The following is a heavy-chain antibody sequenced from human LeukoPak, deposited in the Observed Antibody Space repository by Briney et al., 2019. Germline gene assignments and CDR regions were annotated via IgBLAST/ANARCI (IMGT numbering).Heavy chain of an antibody. J-gene: IGHJ6*03. Sequence: PSETLSLTCAVYGGSFSGYYWSWIRQPPGKGLEWIGEINHSGSTNYNPSLKSRVTISVDTSKNQFSLKLSSVTAADTAVYYCARIPHYYYYMDVWGKGTTVTVSS. CDR2: INHSGST. CDR1: GGSFSGYY. CDR3: ARIPHYYYYMDV. V-gene: IGHV4-34*01.